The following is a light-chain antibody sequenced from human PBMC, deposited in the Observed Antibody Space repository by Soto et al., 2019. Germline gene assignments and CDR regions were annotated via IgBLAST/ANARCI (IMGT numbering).Light chain of an antibody. CDR3: QQYYSTPYT. CDR2: WAS. CDR1: QSVLHDSNNRNY. V-gene: IGKV4-1*01. Sequence: DIVLTQSPDSLAVSLGERATINCRSSQSVLHDSNNRNYLAWYQHKPGQPPKVLIYWASTRESGVPDRFRGSGSGTDFTLTISSLQSEDVAVYYCQQYYSTPYTFGPGTKLEI. J-gene: IGKJ2*01.